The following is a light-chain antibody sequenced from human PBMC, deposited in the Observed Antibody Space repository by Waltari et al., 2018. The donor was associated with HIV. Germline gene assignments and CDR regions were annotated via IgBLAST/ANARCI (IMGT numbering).Light chain of an antibody. V-gene: IGLV1-44*01. J-gene: IGLJ2*01. CDR3: ASWDDSLNGPV. CDR2: GQN. CDR1: SSNIRSNT. Sequence: QSVLTQPPSTSGTPGPRVTLSCSGSSSNIRSNTVSWFQHLPGKAPKVLISGQNQRPSGVPDRFSGSKSGTSASLAIGGLQSEDEADYYCASWDDSLNGPVFGGGTTLTVL.